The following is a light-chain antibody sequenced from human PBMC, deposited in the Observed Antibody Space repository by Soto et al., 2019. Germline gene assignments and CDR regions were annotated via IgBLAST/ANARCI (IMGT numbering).Light chain of an antibody. CDR1: SSDVGGYNY. Sequence: QSVLTQPPSASGSPGQSVTISCTGTSSDVGGYNYLSWYQHHPGKAPQLMIYEVSKQPSGVPDRFSGSKSGNTASLTVSGLQSEDEADYYCSSYAGRYTYVFGTGTKLTVL. CDR3: SSYAGRYTYV. CDR2: EVS. V-gene: IGLV2-8*01. J-gene: IGLJ1*01.